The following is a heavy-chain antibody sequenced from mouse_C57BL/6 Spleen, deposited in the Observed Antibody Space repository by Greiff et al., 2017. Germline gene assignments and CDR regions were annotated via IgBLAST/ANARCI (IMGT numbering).Heavy chain of an antibody. CDR3: TEDFLYAMDY. Sequence: QVTLKVSGAELVRPGASVTLSCKASGYTFTDYEMHWVKQTPVHGLEWIGAIDPETGGTAYNQKFKGKAILTADKSSSTAYMELRSLTSEDSAVYYCTEDFLYAMDYWGQGTSVTVSS. V-gene: IGHV1-15*01. J-gene: IGHJ4*01. CDR1: GYTFTDYE. CDR2: IDPETGGT.